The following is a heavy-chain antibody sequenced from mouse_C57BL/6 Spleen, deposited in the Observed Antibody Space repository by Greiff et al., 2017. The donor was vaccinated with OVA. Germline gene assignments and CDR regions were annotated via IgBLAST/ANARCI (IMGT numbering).Heavy chain of an antibody. CDR2: IDPETGGT. CDR3: TREVVVFDY. J-gene: IGHJ2*01. V-gene: IGHV1-15*01. Sequence: VQLQQSGAELVRPGASVTLSCKASGYTFTDYEMHWVKQTPVPGLEWIGAIDPETGGTAYNQKFKGKAILTADKSSSTAYMELRSLTSEDSAVYYCTREVVVFDYWGQGTTLTVSS. D-gene: IGHD1-1*01. CDR1: GYTFTDYE.